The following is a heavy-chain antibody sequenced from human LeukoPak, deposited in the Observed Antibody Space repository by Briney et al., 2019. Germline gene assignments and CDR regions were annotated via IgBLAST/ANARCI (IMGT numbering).Heavy chain of an antibody. CDR2: IIPLSGTT. CDR3: ARGVIVAATHFDN. V-gene: IGHV1-69*05. J-gene: IGHJ4*02. Sequence: SVKVSCKASGGSFSRHAISWVRQAPGQGLEWMGEIIPLSGTTHYAQKFQGRVTITTDESTSTGYVELSSLRSEDTAVYYCARGVIVAATHFDNWGQGTLVTVSS. CDR1: GGSFSRHA. D-gene: IGHD1-26*01.